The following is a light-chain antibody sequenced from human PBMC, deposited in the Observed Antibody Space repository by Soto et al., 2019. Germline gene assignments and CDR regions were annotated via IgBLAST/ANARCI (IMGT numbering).Light chain of an antibody. CDR3: QQTSSAPFT. Sequence: DIQMTQSPSSLAASVGDRVTISCRSSQHISTYLNWYQHKPGKAPKLLVYAASTLQSGVPSRFSGSGSGTDFRLTISSLQPEDFATYYCQQTSSAPFTFGPGTKVDI. CDR2: AAS. CDR1: QHISTY. J-gene: IGKJ3*01. V-gene: IGKV1-39*01.